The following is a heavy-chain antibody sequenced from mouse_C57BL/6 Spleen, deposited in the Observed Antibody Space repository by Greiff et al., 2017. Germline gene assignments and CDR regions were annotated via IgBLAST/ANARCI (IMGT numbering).Heavy chain of an antibody. J-gene: IGHJ3*01. D-gene: IGHD2-5*01. CDR3: TAFYSNYSWFAY. Sequence: VQLQQSGAELVRPGASVKLSCTASGFNIKDYYMHWVKQRPEQGLEWIGRIDPEDGATDYAPKFQGKDTMTADTSSNTAYLQRSRLTSEDIAVDYCTAFYSNYSWFAYWCQGTLVTVSA. V-gene: IGHV14-1*01. CDR1: GFNIKDYY. CDR2: IDPEDGAT.